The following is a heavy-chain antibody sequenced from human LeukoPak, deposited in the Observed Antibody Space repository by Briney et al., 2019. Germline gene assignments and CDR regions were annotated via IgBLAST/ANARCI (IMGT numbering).Heavy chain of an antibody. CDR3: ARSGYDYYYYYYMDV. V-gene: IGHV4-59*10. CDR2: IYTSGST. CDR1: GGSFSGYY. Sequence: SETLSLTCAVYGGSFSGYYWSWIRQPAGKGLEWIGRIYTSGSTKYNPSLKSRVTMSVDTSKNQFSLKLSSVTAADTAVYYCARSGYDYYYYYYMDVWGKGTTVTVSS. J-gene: IGHJ6*03. D-gene: IGHD5-12*01.